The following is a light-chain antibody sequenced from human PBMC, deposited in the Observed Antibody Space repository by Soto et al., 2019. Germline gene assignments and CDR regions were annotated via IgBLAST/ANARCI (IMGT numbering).Light chain of an antibody. V-gene: IGKV3-11*01. CDR1: QSVSSY. J-gene: IGKJ4*01. CDR3: QQRSNWPPLT. CDR2: DAS. Sequence: EIVLTQSTATLSLSPGERATLSCRASQSVSSYLPWYQQKPGQAPRLLNFDASNRATGVQARFRGRGSGTDFTLTIISLEPEDFAVYYFQQRSNWPPLTFGGGTKVEIK.